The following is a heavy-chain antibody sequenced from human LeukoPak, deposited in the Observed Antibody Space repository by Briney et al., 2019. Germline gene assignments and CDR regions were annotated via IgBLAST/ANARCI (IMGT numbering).Heavy chain of an antibody. J-gene: IGHJ5*02. D-gene: IGHD6-13*01. Sequence: GASVKVSCKASGYIFTGFYMHWVRQAPGQGLEWMGWINPNSGGTKYAQNFQGRATMTRDTSITTAYMELSSLKSDDTAIYHCARERQQLAKRNWFAPWGQGTLVTVSS. CDR3: ARERQQLAKRNWFAP. CDR2: INPNSGGT. CDR1: GYIFTGFY. V-gene: IGHV1-2*02.